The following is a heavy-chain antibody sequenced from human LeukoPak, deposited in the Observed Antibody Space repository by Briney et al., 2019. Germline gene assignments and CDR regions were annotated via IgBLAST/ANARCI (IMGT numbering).Heavy chain of an antibody. CDR3: ARGGRYCSSTSCSLFYYYYYYMDV. CDR1: GGSFSGYY. V-gene: IGHV4-34*01. Sequence: KPSETLSLTCAVYGGSFSGYYWSWIRQPPGKGLEWIGEINHSGSTNYNPSLKSRVTISVDTSKNQFSLKLSSVTAADTAVYYCARGGRYCSSTSCSLFYYYYYYMDVWGKGTTVTVSS. J-gene: IGHJ6*03. D-gene: IGHD2-2*01. CDR2: INHSGST.